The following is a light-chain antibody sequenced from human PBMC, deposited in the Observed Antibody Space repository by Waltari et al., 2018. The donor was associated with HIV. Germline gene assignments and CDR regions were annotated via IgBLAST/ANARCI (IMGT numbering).Light chain of an antibody. J-gene: IGLJ3*02. CDR1: SSNIGARAHFD. V-gene: IGLV1-40*01. CDR2: GNK. CDR3: QSYDTRLSGSV. Sequence: QSVLTQPPSVSGAPGQTVTISCTGSSSNIGARAHFDVHWYQQLPGTAPKLLIYGNKHGPSGVPGRFSVSRSGASASLAITGLQAEDEADYYCQSYDTRLSGSVFGGGTKLTVL.